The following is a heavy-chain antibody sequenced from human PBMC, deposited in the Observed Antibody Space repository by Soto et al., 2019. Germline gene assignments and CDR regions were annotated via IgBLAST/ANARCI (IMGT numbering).Heavy chain of an antibody. CDR1: GFRFDDYA. CDR2: ISWNSGSI. CDR3: AKHIGERISIFGVGV. D-gene: IGHD3-3*01. Sequence: EEQLVESGGGLVQPGRSLRLSCEASGFRFDDYAMHWVRQTPGKGLEWVSGISWNSGSIGYADSVKGRFTISRDSAKNSLYLQMNSLRAEDTALYHCAKHIGERISIFGVGVWGQGTLVTGSS. J-gene: IGHJ4*02. V-gene: IGHV3-9*01.